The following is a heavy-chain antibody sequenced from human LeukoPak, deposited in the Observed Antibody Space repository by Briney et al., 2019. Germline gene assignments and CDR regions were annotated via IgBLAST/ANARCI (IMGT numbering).Heavy chain of an antibody. V-gene: IGHV3-30*18. CDR1: GFPFSNYG. Sequence: GRSLRLSCAASGFPFSNYGMHWVRQAPGKGLEWVAVISADGIDKYYAASVKGRFTISRDNSKNTLYLQTSSLRPEDTAVYYCAKDKGREGDYWGQGTLVTVSS. J-gene: IGHJ4*02. CDR3: AKDKGREGDY. CDR2: ISADGIDK.